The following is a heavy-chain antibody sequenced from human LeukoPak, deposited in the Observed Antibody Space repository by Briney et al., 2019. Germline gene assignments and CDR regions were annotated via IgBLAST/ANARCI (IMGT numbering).Heavy chain of an antibody. Sequence: PSETLSLTCTVSGGSIGSSTYYWGWIRQPPGKGLEWIGSICYSGRTHYNPSLKSRVTISVDTSKNQFSLKLSSVTAADTAVYYCARDENGYVWGSFRAWGQGTLVTVSS. CDR1: GGSIGSSTYY. D-gene: IGHD3-16*02. CDR2: ICYSGRT. CDR3: ARDENGYVWGSFRA. J-gene: IGHJ5*02. V-gene: IGHV4-39*07.